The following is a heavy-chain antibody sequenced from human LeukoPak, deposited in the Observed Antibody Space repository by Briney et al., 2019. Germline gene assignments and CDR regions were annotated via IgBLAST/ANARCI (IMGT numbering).Heavy chain of an antibody. Sequence: PGGSLRLSCAASGFTFSRFRMSWVRQPPGKGLEWVSYISSSSSTIYYADSVKGRFTISRDNAKNSLYLQMNSLRAEDTAVYYCARGDYYDFWSGTESNDAFDIWGQGTMVTVSS. J-gene: IGHJ3*02. V-gene: IGHV3-48*01. CDR3: ARGDYYDFWSGTESNDAFDI. CDR1: GFTFSRFR. D-gene: IGHD3-3*01. CDR2: ISSSSSTI.